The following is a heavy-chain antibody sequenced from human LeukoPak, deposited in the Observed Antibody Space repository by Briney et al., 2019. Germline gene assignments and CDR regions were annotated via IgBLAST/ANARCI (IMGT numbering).Heavy chain of an antibody. D-gene: IGHD2-21*02. J-gene: IGHJ6*03. CDR1: GFTFSSYA. Sequence: GSLRLSCAASGFTFSSYAMHWVRQAPGRGLEWVAVISYDGSNKYYADSVKGRFTISRDDSKNTLYLQMNSLRAEDTAVYYCARGKGPYCGGDCYSYYYYVDVWGKGTTVTISS. V-gene: IGHV3-30*04. CDR3: ARGKGPYCGGDCYSYYYYVDV. CDR2: ISYDGSNK.